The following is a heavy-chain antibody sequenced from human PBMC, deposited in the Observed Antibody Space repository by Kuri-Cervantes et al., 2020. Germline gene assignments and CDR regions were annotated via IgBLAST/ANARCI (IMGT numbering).Heavy chain of an antibody. CDR2: INPNSGNT. J-gene: IGHJ4*02. Sequence: ASVKVSCKASGYTFTGYYMHWVRQAPGQGLEWMGWINPNSGNTGYAQKFQGRVTITADESTSTAYMELSSLRSEDTAVYYCASLLSRAAAGTTVVDYWGQGTLVTVSS. CDR1: GYTFTGYY. CDR3: ASLLSRAAAGTTVVDY. V-gene: IGHV1-8*03. D-gene: IGHD6-13*01.